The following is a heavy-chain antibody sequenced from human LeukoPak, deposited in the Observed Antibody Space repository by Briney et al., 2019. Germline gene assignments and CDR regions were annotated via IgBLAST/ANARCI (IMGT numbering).Heavy chain of an antibody. D-gene: IGHD3-16*01. Sequence: PSETLSLTCTVSGYSISSGYYWGWIRQPPGKGLEWIGSIYHSGSTYYNPSLKSRVTISVDTSKNQFSLKLSSVTAADTAVYYCARGGMAYFDYWGQGTLVTVSS. V-gene: IGHV4-38-2*02. J-gene: IGHJ4*02. CDR1: GYSISSGYY. CDR3: ARGGMAYFDY. CDR2: IYHSGST.